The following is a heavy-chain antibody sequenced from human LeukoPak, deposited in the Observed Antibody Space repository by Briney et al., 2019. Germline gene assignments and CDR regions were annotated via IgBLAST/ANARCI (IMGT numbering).Heavy chain of an antibody. CDR2: FDPEDGET. CDR3: ATVHDSSGSYDY. V-gene: IGHV1-24*01. D-gene: IGHD3-22*01. J-gene: IGHJ4*02. Sequence: ASVKVSCKVSGYTLTELSMHWVRQAPGKGLEWMGGFDPEDGETIYAQKFQGRVTMTEDTSTDTAYMELSSLRSEDTAVYYCATVHDSSGSYDYWGQGTLVTVSS. CDR1: GYTLTELS.